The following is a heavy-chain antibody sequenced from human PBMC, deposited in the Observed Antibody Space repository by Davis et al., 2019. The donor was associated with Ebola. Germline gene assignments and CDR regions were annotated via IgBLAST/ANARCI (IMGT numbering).Heavy chain of an antibody. CDR3: AKDIAYSSNTIDN. J-gene: IGHJ4*02. CDR2: INSDGSST. D-gene: IGHD6-13*01. V-gene: IGHV3-74*01. Sequence: GESLKISCAASGFTFSSYSMNWVRQAPGKGLVWVSRINSDGSSTSYADSVKGRFTISRDNAKNSLYLQMNSLRAEDTALYYCAKDIAYSSNTIDNWGQGTLVTVSS. CDR1: GFTFSSYS.